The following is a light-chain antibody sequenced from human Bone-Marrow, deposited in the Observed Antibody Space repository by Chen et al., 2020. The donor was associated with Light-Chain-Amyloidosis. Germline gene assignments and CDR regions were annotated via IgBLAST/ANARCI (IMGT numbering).Light chain of an antibody. Sequence: QTVVTQAPSLNVSQGGTVTLTCASSTGAVTGGYYATWFQQKPGQAPRTLIYSTYNIHSWTPARFSVSLLGGKAALTLSNVQPEDEACYYCLLYLGATHPWVFGGGTRLTVL. CDR2: STY. V-gene: IGLV7-43*01. CDR3: LLYLGATHPWV. J-gene: IGLJ3*02. CDR1: TGAVTGGYY.